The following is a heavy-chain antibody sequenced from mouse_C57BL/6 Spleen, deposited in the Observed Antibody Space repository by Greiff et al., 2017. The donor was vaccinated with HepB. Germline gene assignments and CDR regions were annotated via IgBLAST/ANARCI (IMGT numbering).Heavy chain of an antibody. CDR1: GYTFTDYY. D-gene: IGHD2-4*01. Sequence: EVQLQQSGPELVKPGASVKISCKASGYTFTDYYMNWVKQSHGKSLEWIGDINPNNGGTSYNQKFKGKATLPVDKSSSTAYMELRSLTSEDSAVYYCSYDYVPFAYWGQGTLVTVSA. J-gene: IGHJ3*01. CDR3: SYDYVPFAY. CDR2: INPNNGGT. V-gene: IGHV1-26*01.